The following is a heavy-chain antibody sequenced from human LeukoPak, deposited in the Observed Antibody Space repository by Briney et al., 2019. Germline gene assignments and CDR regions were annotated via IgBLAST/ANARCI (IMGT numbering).Heavy chain of an antibody. D-gene: IGHD5-18*01. CDR2: IQFDGSHI. V-gene: IGHV3-30*02. CDR1: GFTFSSYG. J-gene: IGHJ4*02. CDR3: ARDSGQLWSM. Sequence: PGGSLRLSCAASGFTFSSYGMHWVRQAPGKGLEWVAFIQFDGSHIFYTDSVRGRFTISRDNAKNSLYLQMNSLRAEDTAVYYCARDSGQLWSMWGQGTLVTVSS.